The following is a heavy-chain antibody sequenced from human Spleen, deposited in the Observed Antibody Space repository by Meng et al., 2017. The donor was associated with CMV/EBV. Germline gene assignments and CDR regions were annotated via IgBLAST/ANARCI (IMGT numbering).Heavy chain of an antibody. V-gene: IGHV4-59*01. CDR3: ARDGSLLGKVNSLYGMDV. J-gene: IGHJ6*02. CDR1: GGSIGSYY. Sequence: SETLSLTCTVSGGSIGSYYWSWIRQPPGKGLEWIGYIYYSGSTNYNPSLKSRVTISVDTSKNQFSLKLSSVTAADTAVYYCARDGSLLGKVNSLYGMDVWGQGTTVTVSS. D-gene: IGHD4-23*01. CDR2: IYYSGST.